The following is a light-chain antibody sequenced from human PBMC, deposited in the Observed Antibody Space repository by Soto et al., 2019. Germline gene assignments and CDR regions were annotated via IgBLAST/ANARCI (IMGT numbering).Light chain of an antibody. Sequence: QAVVTQPPSASGTPGQRVTISCSGSSSNIGSNTVNWYQQLPGTAPKLLIYSNNQRPSGVPDRFSGSKSGTSASLAISGLQSEDEADYYCAAWDDSLEGWVFGGGTKVTVL. CDR1: SSNIGSNT. CDR3: AAWDDSLEGWV. CDR2: SNN. J-gene: IGLJ3*02. V-gene: IGLV1-44*01.